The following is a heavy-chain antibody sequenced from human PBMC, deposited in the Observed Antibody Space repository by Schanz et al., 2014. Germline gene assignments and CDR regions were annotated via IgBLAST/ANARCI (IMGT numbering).Heavy chain of an antibody. Sequence: QVQLVQSGAEVKKPGSSVTVSCKASGDTLSSYGISWVRQAPGQGLEWMGRIYLSDGSTRYAQKFQGRVTVTRDTSTTTVYMDLSSLISEDTAVYYCAFDRDDAYDIWGQGTTVTVSS. D-gene: IGHD3-9*01. CDR2: IYLSDGST. CDR1: GDTLSSYG. CDR3: AFDRDDAYDI. V-gene: IGHV1-46*01. J-gene: IGHJ3*02.